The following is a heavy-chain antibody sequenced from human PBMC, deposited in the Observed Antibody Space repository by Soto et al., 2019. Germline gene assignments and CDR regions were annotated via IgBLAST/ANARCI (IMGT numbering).Heavy chain of an antibody. CDR3: ARSMNDHNHHHWGFDS. CDR2: IDHTGRT. CDR1: GGSFNPYH. V-gene: IGHV4-34*01. J-gene: IGHJ5*01. Sequence: SETLSLTCAVYGGSFNPYHWSFIRQPPGKRLEWIGEIDHTGRTNYNPSVKGRVTMSVDTSKNQFSLNLRSVTAADTAVYFCARSMNDHNHHHWGFDSWGQGTLVTVS. D-gene: IGHD7-27*01.